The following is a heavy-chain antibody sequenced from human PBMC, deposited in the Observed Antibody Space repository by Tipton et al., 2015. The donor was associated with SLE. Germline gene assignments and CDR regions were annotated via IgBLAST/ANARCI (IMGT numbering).Heavy chain of an antibody. Sequence: TLSLTCSVSGGSISSYYWTWIRQPPGKGLEWIGYIYYTGITNYNPSLKSRVTLSVDTYRNQFSLKLNSVTAADTAVYYCARVVTVGAAHYYDIDVWGQGTRVTVSS. CDR2: IYYTGIT. CDR3: ARVVTVGAAHYYDIDV. D-gene: IGHD2-21*02. V-gene: IGHV4-59*08. J-gene: IGHJ6*02. CDR1: GGSISSYY.